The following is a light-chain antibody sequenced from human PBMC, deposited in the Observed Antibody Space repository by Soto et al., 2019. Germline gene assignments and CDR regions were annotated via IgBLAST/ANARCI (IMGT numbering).Light chain of an antibody. J-gene: IGKJ1*01. CDR1: QGISSY. CDR2: AAS. CDR3: QKYDNAPET. Sequence: DIQMTQSPSSLSASVGDRVTITCRARQGISSYLAWYQQQPGKVPKVLIYAASTLQSGVPSRFSGSGSGTDFTLTISSLQPEDVATYYCQKYDNAPETFGQGTKVEIK. V-gene: IGKV1-27*01.